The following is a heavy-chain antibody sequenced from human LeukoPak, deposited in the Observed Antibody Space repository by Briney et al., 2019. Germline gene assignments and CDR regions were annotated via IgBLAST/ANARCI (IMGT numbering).Heavy chain of an antibody. Sequence: SETLSLTCTVSGGSISSYYWSWIRQPPGTGLEWIGYIYNSGSTNYNPSLKSRVSMSLDTSKNQFSLKLSSATAADTAVYYCARTARTPDSWGQGTLVTVSS. CDR3: ARTARTPDS. V-gene: IGHV4-59*01. CDR2: IYNSGST. D-gene: IGHD4-23*01. CDR1: GGSISSYY. J-gene: IGHJ5*01.